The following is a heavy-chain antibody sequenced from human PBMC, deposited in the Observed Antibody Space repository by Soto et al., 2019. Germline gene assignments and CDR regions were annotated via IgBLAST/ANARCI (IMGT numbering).Heavy chain of an antibody. CDR1: GASLSSGGYY. CDR2: IFHTGTM. D-gene: IGHD3-22*01. V-gene: IGHV4-31*03. Sequence: QVQLQESGPGLAKPSQTLSLTCTVSGASLSSGGYYWTWIRQVPGKDLEWIGYIFHTGTMFYNPSLKGRVVMSIEKSDNQFFLNLRSVTAADTAVYYCARGLGYDSNGRFLAAFDVWGQGTMVTVSS. CDR3: ARGLGYDSNGRFLAAFDV. J-gene: IGHJ3*01.